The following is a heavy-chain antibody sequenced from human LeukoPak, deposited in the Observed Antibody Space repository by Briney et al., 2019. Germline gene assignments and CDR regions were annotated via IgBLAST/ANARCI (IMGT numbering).Heavy chain of an antibody. V-gene: IGHV1-2*06. CDR2: INPNSGGT. D-gene: IGHD2-15*01. J-gene: IGHJ5*02. Sequence: ASVKVSCKASGYTCTGYYMHWVRQAPGQWLEWMGRINPNSGGTNYAQKFQGRVTMTRDTSISTAYMELSRLRSDDTAVYYCATVVVVAAKGFDPFDPWGQGTLVTVSS. CDR1: GYTCTGYY. CDR3: ATVVVVAAKGFDPFDP.